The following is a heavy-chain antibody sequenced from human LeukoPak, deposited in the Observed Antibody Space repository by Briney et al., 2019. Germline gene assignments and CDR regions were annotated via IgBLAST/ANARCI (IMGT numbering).Heavy chain of an antibody. Sequence: GDSLRLSCAASGFTFTKYWMTWIRQAPGKGLEWVGSIKQDGSDKNYMDSVKGRFTISRDNTKNSVYLQMSSLRAEDTAVYYCAKALDPERIRRTTLPPSDSWGHGLFVTVSS. CDR3: AKALDPERIRRTTLPPSDS. J-gene: IGHJ5*01. D-gene: IGHD1-1*01. CDR1: GFTFTKYW. CDR2: IKQDGSDK. V-gene: IGHV3-7*01.